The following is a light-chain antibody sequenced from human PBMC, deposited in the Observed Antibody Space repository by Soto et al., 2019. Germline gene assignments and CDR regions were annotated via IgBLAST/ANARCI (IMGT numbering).Light chain of an antibody. CDR3: QHHNSYSQT. CDR1: QSIRYY. Sequence: DIQVTQSPPTLYASVGDRVTITCRASQSIRYYLAWYQQMPGKAPKLLIYGASSLQSGVPSRFSGSGSGTEFTLTIISLQPYDFATYFCQHHNSYSQTFGQGTKVNIK. CDR2: GAS. J-gene: IGKJ1*01. V-gene: IGKV1-5*01.